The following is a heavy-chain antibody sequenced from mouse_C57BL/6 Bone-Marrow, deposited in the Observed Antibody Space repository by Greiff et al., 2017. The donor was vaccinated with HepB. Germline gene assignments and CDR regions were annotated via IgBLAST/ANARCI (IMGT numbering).Heavy chain of an antibody. D-gene: IGHD1-1*01. V-gene: IGHV1-64*01. CDR3: ASYYYGSSFYFDY. J-gene: IGHJ2*01. CDR1: GYTFTSYW. CDR2: IHPNSGST. Sequence: QVQLQQPGAELVKPGASVKLSCKASGYTFTSYWMHWVKQRPGQGLEWIGMIHPNSGSTNYNEKFKSKATLTVDKSSSTAYRQLSSLTSEDSAVYYCASYYYGSSFYFDYWGQGTTLTVSS.